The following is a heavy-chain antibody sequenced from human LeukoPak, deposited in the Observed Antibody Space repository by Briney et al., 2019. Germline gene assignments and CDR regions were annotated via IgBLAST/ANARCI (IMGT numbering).Heavy chain of an antibody. J-gene: IGHJ3*02. D-gene: IGHD3-9*01. CDR3: ARGRYFDWLQRGGAFDI. Sequence: GGSLRLSCAASGFTFSDYYMSWIRQAPGKGLEWVSHISSSSSYTNYADSVKGRFTISRDNAKNSLYLQMNSLRAEDTAVYYCARGRYFDWLQRGGAFDIWGQGTMVTVSS. CDR1: GFTFSDYY. CDR2: ISSSSSYT. V-gene: IGHV3-11*06.